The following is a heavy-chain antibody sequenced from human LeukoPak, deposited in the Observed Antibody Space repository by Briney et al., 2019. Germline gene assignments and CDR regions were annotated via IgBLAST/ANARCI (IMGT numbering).Heavy chain of an antibody. Sequence: GGSLRLSCAPSGFTFSSYWMHWVRQAPGKGLVWVSRINSDGSRTSYADSAKGRFTISRDNAKNTLYLQMNSLQPEDTAVYYFGGAGTRYYFDYWGQGTLVTVSS. CDR2: INSDGSRT. J-gene: IGHJ4*02. D-gene: IGHD3-16*02. CDR3: GGAGTRYYFDY. V-gene: IGHV3-74*01. CDR1: GFTFSSYW.